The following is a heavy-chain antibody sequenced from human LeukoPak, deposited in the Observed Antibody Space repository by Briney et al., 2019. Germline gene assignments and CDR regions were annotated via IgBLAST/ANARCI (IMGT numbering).Heavy chain of an antibody. CDR3: TTGAFDI. CDR1: GFTFSNAW. V-gene: IGHV3-15*01. CDR2: IKSKTDGGTT. J-gene: IGHJ3*02. Sequence: GGSLRLSCAASGFTFSNAWISWVRQAPGKGLEWVVRIKSKTDGGTTDYAAPVKGRFTISRDDSKNTLYLQMNSLKTEDTAVYYCTTGAFDIWGQGTMVTVSS.